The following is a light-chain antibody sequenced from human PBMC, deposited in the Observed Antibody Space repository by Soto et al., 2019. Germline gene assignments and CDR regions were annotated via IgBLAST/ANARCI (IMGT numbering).Light chain of an antibody. J-gene: IGKJ1*01. CDR3: QQYGSSAH. Sequence: THAQGTQPQFARERSTQTFRASQSVSNNYLAWYQQKPGQAPRLLIYGASNRATGIPDRFSGSGSGTDFTLPISRLEPEEFAVYYCQQYGSSAHFGEGTKVDIK. CDR2: GAS. CDR1: QSVSNNY. V-gene: IGKV3-20*01.